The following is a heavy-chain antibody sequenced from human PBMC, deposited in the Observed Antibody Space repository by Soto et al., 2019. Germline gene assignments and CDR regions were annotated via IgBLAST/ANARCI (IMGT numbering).Heavy chain of an antibody. Sequence: QVQLQESGPGLVKPSETLSLTCTVSGGSISSDYWSWIRQPPGKGLEWLGYIYYSGSTKYNPSLKSQVTLSLDMSKKQFSLRLNSVTAADAAVDYCASMAPNWYYDLWGRGTLVTVSS. D-gene: IGHD3-10*01. V-gene: IGHV4-59*01. CDR3: ASMAPNWYYDL. CDR1: GGSISSDY. J-gene: IGHJ2*01. CDR2: IYYSGST.